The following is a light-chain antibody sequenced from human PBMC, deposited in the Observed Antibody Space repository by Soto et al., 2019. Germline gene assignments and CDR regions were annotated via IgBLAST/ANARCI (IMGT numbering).Light chain of an antibody. V-gene: IGKV4-1*01. J-gene: IGKJ1*01. CDR1: QSVLYSNNKNY. CDR3: QQYYDAPQN. Sequence: DIVMTQSPDSLAVSLGERATINCKSSQSVLYSNNKNYVAWYQQKPGQPPKLLIYWASTRESGVPDRFSGSGSGTDFPLTISSLQAEDGAVYYCQQYYDAPQNFGQGTKVEIK. CDR2: WAS.